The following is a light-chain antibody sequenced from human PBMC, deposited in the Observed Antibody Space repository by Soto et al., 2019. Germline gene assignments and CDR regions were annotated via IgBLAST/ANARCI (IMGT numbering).Light chain of an antibody. V-gene: IGKV1-9*01. CDR3: HQCLSSRT. J-gene: IGKJ1*01. CDR2: GAS. Sequence: IQLTQSPSSLSASVGDRVTITCRASQGIRSYLTWYQQKPGKAPNLLIYGASTPQSGVPSRLSGSGSGTDFTLTIRKLQPEDSAVYYCHQCLSSRTFGQGTQVEIK. CDR1: QGIRSY.